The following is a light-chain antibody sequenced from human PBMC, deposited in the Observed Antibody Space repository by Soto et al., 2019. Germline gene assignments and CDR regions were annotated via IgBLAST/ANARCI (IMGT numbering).Light chain of an antibody. CDR3: CSYAGSSTLNWV. CDR1: SSDVGSYNL. CDR2: EGS. J-gene: IGLJ3*02. Sequence: QSVLTQPASVSGSPGQSITISCTGTSSDVGSYNLVSWYQQHPGKAPKLMIYEGSKRPSGVSNRFPGSKSGNTASLTISGLQAEDEADYYCCSYAGSSTLNWVFGGGTQLTVL. V-gene: IGLV2-23*01.